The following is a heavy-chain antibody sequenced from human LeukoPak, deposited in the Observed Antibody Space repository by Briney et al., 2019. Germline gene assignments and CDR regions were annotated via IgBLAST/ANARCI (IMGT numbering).Heavy chain of an antibody. CDR1: GFTFDDYG. CDR3: AKGYGGWEIDY. Sequence: GGSLRLSCAASGFTFDDYGMSWVRQAPGKGLEWVSGINWNGGSTGYADSVKGRFTISRDNAKNSLYLQMNSLRAEDTALYYCAKGYGGWEIDYWGQGTLVTVSS. CDR2: INWNGGST. J-gene: IGHJ4*02. D-gene: IGHD4-23*01. V-gene: IGHV3-20*04.